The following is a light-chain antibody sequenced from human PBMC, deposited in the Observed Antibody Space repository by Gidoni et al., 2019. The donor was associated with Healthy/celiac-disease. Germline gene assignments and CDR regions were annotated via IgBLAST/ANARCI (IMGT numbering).Light chain of an antibody. CDR3: QQYNSYWT. Sequence: DIQMTQSPSTLSASVADRVTITCRASKSISSWLAWYQQKPGKAPKLLIYKASSLESGVPSRFSGSGSGTEVTLTISSLQPDDLATYYCQQYNSYWTFXQXTKVEIK. V-gene: IGKV1-5*03. CDR1: KSISSW. CDR2: KAS. J-gene: IGKJ1*01.